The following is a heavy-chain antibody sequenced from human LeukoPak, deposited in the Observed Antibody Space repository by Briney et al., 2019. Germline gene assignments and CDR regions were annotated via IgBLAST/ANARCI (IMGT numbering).Heavy chain of an antibody. D-gene: IGHD4-23*01. CDR2: SGSGDST. Sequence: GGSLRLSCAASGFTFSNYGMSWVRQAPGKGLEWVSSSGSGDSTYYADSVKGRFTISRDNSKNTLYLQMNSLRAEDTAVYYCARDYGGSSPFDYWGQGTLVTVSS. CDR1: GFTFSNYG. V-gene: IGHV3-23*01. J-gene: IGHJ4*02. CDR3: ARDYGGSSPFDY.